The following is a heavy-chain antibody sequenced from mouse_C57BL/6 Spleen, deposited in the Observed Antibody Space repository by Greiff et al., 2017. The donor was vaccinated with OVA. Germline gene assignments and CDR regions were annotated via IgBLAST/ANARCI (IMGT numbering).Heavy chain of an antibody. Sequence: QVQLQQSGAELVRPGASVTLSCKASGYTFTDYEMHWVKQTPVHGLEWIGAIDPETGGTAYNQKFKGKAILTADQSSSTAYMELRSLTSEDSAVYYCTGATGFDYWGQGTTLTVAS. CDR2: IDPETGGT. J-gene: IGHJ2*01. D-gene: IGHD3-1*01. CDR1: GYTFTDYE. V-gene: IGHV1-15*01. CDR3: TGATGFDY.